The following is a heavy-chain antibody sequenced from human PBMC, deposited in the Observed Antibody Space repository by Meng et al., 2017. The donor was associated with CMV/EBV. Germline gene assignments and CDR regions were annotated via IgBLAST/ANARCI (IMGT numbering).Heavy chain of an antibody. J-gene: IGHJ5*02. V-gene: IGHV4-28*01. Sequence: SGYSISSSTWWRWIRQPPGKGLEWIGYIYYSGSTYYNPSLKSRATMSVDTSKNQFSLKLSSVTAVDTAVYYCARLGSSSSWVLGWFDPWGQGTLVTVSS. CDR2: IYYSGST. CDR1: GYSISSSTW. D-gene: IGHD6-6*01. CDR3: ARLGSSSSWVLGWFDP.